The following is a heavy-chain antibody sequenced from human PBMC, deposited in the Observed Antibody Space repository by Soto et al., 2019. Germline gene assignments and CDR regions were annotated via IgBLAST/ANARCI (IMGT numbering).Heavy chain of an antibody. V-gene: IGHV3-30*18. D-gene: IGHD3-22*01. CDR3: AKDTYYYDRSGYYTYDH. J-gene: IGHJ4*02. CDR2: VSYDGSNK. Sequence: GGSLRLSCAASGVTFSSYGVHWVRQAPGKGLEWVASVSYDGSNKHYADYVKGRFTISRDNSRNTLDLQMNSLRAEDTAVYYCAKDTYYYDRSGYYTYDHWGQGT. CDR1: GVTFSSYG.